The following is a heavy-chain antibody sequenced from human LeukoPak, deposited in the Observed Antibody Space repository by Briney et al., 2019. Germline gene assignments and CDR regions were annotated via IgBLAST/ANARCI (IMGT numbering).Heavy chain of an antibody. V-gene: IGHV3-23*01. D-gene: IGHD1-26*01. CDR3: AKDYPITIRGVGATPLDY. Sequence: GGSLGLSCAASGFTFSSYAMSWVRQAPGKGLEWVSAISGSGGSTYYADSVKGRFTISRDNSKNTLYLQMNSLRAEDTAVYYCAKDYPITIRGVGATPLDYWGQGTLVTVSS. CDR2: ISGSGGST. J-gene: IGHJ4*02. CDR1: GFTFSSYA.